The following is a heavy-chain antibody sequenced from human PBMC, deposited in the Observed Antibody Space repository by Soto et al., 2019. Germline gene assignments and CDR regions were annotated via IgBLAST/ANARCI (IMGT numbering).Heavy chain of an antibody. CDR3: AKGGPFTGGFDP. Sequence: EGQLLQSRGDLVQPGGSLRLSCAGSGLTLRSYAMTWIRQTPEKGLEWVSTITGRSAVPSYADSVNGRFTVSRDNSKNTLYLQMNSLRPDDTAIYYCAKGGPFTGGFDPWGQGTLVTVSA. D-gene: IGHD3-16*01. J-gene: IGHJ5*02. CDR2: ITGRSAVP. V-gene: IGHV3-23*01. CDR1: GLTLRSYA.